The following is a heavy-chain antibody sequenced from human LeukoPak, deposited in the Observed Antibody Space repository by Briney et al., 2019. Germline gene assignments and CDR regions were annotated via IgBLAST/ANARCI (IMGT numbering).Heavy chain of an antibody. CDR1: GFTFSSYG. D-gene: IGHD6-25*01. V-gene: IGHV3-30*18. J-gene: IGHJ5*02. Sequence: GGSLRLSCAASGFTFSSYGMHWVRQAPGKGLEWVAVISYDGSNKYYADSVKGRFTISRDNSKNTLYLQMNSLRAEDTAVYYCAKVAAEAEGNWFDPWGQGTLVTVSS. CDR3: AKVAAEAEGNWFDP. CDR2: ISYDGSNK.